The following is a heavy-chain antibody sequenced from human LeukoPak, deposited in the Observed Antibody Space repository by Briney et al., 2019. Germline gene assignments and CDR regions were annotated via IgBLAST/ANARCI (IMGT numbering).Heavy chain of an antibody. V-gene: IGHV3-21*01. D-gene: IGHD2-21*02. CDR1: GFTFSSYS. CDR3: ARDRAYCGGDCSRAIDI. CDR2: ISSSSSYI. Sequence: GGSLRLSCAASGFTFSSYSMNWVRQAPGKGLEWVSSISSSSSYIYYADSVKGRFTISRDNAKNSLYLQMNSLRAEDTAVYYCARDRAYCGGDCSRAIDIWGQGTMVTVSS. J-gene: IGHJ3*02.